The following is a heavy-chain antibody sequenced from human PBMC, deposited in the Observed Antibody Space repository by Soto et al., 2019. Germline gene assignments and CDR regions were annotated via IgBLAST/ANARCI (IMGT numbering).Heavy chain of an antibody. J-gene: IGHJ5*02. D-gene: IGHD3-9*01. CDR3: ARVGELRYKTGWFDP. CDR1: GYTLTSYD. Sequence: GASVKVSCKASGYTLTSYDINWVRQATGQGLEWMGWMNPNSGNTGYAQKFQGRVTMTRNTSISTAYMELSSLRSEDTAVYYCARVGELRYKTGWFDPWGQGTLVTVSS. V-gene: IGHV1-8*01. CDR2: MNPNSGNT.